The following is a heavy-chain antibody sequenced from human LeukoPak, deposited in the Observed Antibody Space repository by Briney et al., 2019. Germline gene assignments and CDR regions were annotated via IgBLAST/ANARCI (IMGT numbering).Heavy chain of an antibody. J-gene: IGHJ4*02. D-gene: IGHD3-22*01. CDR1: GFIFSHYG. CDR2: ITSRSTT. CDR3: ARDATYYYDSSGYYYGY. Sequence: GGSLRLSCATSGFIFSHYGMNWVRQAPGKGLEWVSGITSRSTTYYADSVKGRFTISRDNAKNSLYLQMNSLRAEDTAVYYCARDATYYYDSSGYYYGYWGQGTLVTVSS. V-gene: IGHV3-69-1*01.